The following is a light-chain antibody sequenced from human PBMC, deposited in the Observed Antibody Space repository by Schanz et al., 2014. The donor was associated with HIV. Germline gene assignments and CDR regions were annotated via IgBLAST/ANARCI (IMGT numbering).Light chain of an antibody. V-gene: IGKV3-20*01. CDR3: QQYGSSLWT. Sequence: EIVLTQSPATLSLSPGERATLSCRASHSVSNYLAWYQQKPGQVPRLLIFGASNRAIGIPDRFSGSESGTDFTLTISRVEPEDFAVYYCQQYGSSLWTFGQGTKVEIK. CDR2: GAS. CDR1: HSVSNY. J-gene: IGKJ1*01.